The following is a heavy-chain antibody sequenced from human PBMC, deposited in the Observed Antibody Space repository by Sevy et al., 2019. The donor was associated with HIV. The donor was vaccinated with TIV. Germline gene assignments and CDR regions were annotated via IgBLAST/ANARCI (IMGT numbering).Heavy chain of an antibody. CDR3: ATHGGIAADGRVFDY. CDR1: GFTFSDHY. J-gene: IGHJ4*02. D-gene: IGHD6-13*01. CDR2: TRNKADSYTT. V-gene: IGHV3-72*01. Sequence: GGSLRLSCAASGFTFSDHYMEWVRQAPGKGLEWVGRTRNKADSYTTEYAASVKGRFTISRDNSKNSLYLQMNSLKTEDTAVYYCATHGGIAADGRVFDYWGQGSLVTVSS.